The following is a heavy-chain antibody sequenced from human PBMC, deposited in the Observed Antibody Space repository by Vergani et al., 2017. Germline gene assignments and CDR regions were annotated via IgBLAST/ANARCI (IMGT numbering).Heavy chain of an antibody. V-gene: IGHV4-39*07. D-gene: IGHD3-10*01. CDR1: GGSISSSSYY. CDR2: IYTSGST. CDR3: ARDGLLWFGEPVVAFDI. J-gene: IGHJ3*02. Sequence: QLQLQESGPGLVKPSETLSLTCTVSGGSISSSSYYWGWIRQPPGKGLEWIGSIYTSGSTNYNPSLKSRVTMSVDTSKNQFSLKLSSVTAADTAVYYCARDGLLWFGEPVVAFDIWGQGTMVTVSS.